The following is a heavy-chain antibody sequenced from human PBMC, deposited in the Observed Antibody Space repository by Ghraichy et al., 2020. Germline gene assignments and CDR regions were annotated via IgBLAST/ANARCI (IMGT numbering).Heavy chain of an antibody. CDR1: GFTFSSYG. V-gene: IGHV3-30*18. D-gene: IGHD6-19*01. Sequence: GGSLRLSCAASGFTFSSYGMHWVRQAPGKGLEWVAVISYDGSNKYYADSVKGRFTISRDNSKNTLYLQMNSLRAEDTAVYYCAKYFGGWYGVDYWGQGTLVTVSS. CDR3: AKYFGGWYGVDY. CDR2: ISYDGSNK. J-gene: IGHJ4*02.